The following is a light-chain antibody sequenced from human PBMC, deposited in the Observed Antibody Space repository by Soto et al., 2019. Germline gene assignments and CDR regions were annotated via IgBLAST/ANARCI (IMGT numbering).Light chain of an antibody. Sequence: DIQMTQSPSSLSASVGDRVTITCRASQSISKYLNWYQQKPGQAPNLLIYAASTLQSGVPSRFSGSGSGTDFTLTISSLQPEYVATYYCQQSYSTPPDTFGQGTKLEIK. CDR1: QSISKY. CDR2: AAS. J-gene: IGKJ2*01. CDR3: QQSYSTPPDT. V-gene: IGKV1-39*01.